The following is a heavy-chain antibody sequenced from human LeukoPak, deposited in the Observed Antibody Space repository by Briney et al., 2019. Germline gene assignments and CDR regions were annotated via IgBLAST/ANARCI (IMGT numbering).Heavy chain of an antibody. CDR1: GGSISSGGYS. V-gene: IGHV4-30-2*01. CDR3: ARVYYDILDH. CDR2: IYHSGST. J-gene: IGHJ4*02. Sequence: PSETLSLTCAVSGGSISSGGYSWSWIRQPPGKGLEWIGYIYHSGSTYYNPSLKSRVTISVDTSKNQFSLKLSSVTAADTAVYYCARVYYDILDHWGQGTLVTVSS. D-gene: IGHD3-9*01.